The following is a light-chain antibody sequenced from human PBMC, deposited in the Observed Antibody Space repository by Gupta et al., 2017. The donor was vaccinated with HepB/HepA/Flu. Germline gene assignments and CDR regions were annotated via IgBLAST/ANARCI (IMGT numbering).Light chain of an antibody. V-gene: IGLV2-14*01. CDR1: SSDVGGYNY. J-gene: IGLJ2*01. CDR3: SSYTSSGTLI. CDR2: DVT. Sequence: QSALTQPASVSGSPGQSITISSTGTSSDVGGYNYVSWYQQHPGKAPKLMIYDVTIRPSGVSNRFSGSKSGDTASLTISGLQAEDEADYYCSSYTSSGTLIFGGGTEVTVL.